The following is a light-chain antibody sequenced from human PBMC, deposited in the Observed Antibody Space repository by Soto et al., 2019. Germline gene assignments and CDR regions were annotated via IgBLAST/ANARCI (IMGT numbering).Light chain of an antibody. J-gene: IGKJ1*01. CDR2: KAY. CDR3: QQYKSYPWT. CDR1: QIISSW. Sequence: DIQMTQSPSTLSASVGDRVTITCRASQIISSWLAWYQQKPGKAPKRLIYKAYSLESGVPSRFSGSGSGTEFTLTISSLQPDDFATYYCQQYKSYPWTVGQGPKVEI. V-gene: IGKV1-5*03.